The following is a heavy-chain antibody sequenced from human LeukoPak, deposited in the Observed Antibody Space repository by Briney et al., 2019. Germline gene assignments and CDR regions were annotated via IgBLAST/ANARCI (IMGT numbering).Heavy chain of an antibody. D-gene: IGHD3-22*01. Sequence: GGSLRLSCTASGFSFSNAWMTWVRQAPGKGLEWVARIIGRGSGGSTDDAATVRGRFTISRDDSQNPLHLQLNSLKTEDTAVYYCTTYRYSHDVIGYSYFDYWGQGTPVTVSS. CDR2: IIGRGSGGST. CDR3: TTYRYSHDVIGYSYFDY. J-gene: IGHJ4*02. CDR1: GFSFSNAW. V-gene: IGHV3-15*01.